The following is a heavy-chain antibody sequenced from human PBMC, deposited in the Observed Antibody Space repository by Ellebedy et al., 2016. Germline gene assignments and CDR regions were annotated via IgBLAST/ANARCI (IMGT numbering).Heavy chain of an antibody. D-gene: IGHD2-2*02. Sequence: KVSCXGSGYSFTSYWIGWVRQMPGKGLEWMGIIYPGDSDTRYSPSFQGQVTISADKSISTAYLQWSSLKASDTAMYYCARTWDCSSTSCYSLDYWGQGTLVTVSS. V-gene: IGHV5-51*01. CDR1: GYSFTSYW. J-gene: IGHJ4*02. CDR2: IYPGDSDT. CDR3: ARTWDCSSTSCYSLDY.